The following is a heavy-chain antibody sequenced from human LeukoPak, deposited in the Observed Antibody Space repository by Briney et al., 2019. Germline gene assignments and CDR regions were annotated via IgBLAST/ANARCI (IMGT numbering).Heavy chain of an antibody. CDR1: GFTFDDFG. J-gene: IGHJ4*02. CDR3: ARVTAGLDY. V-gene: IGHV3-9*01. Sequence: GRSLRLSCAASGFTFDDFGMHWVRQGPGKGLEWVSGISWNSGTIGYADSVKGRFTISRDNAKNSLYLQMKSLRAEDTALYYCARVTAGLDYWGQGTLVTVSS. D-gene: IGHD5-18*01. CDR2: ISWNSGTI.